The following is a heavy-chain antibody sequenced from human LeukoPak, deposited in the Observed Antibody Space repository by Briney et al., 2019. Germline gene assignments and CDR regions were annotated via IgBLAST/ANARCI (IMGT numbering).Heavy chain of an antibody. V-gene: IGHV4-59*08. CDR1: GGSMSPYH. Sequence: SETLSLTCTVSGGSMSPYHWGWIRQPPGKGLEWTGYIYYSGSTNYNPSLNSRVTISVDTSKNQFSLRLSSVTAADTAIYYCARGPPIVVVPAAISPYYFDYWGQGTLVTVSS. D-gene: IGHD2-2*02. J-gene: IGHJ4*02. CDR3: ARGPPIVVVPAAISPYYFDY. CDR2: IYYSGST.